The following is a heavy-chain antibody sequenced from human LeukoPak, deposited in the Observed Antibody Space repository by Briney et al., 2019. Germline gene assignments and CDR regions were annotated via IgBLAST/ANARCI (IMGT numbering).Heavy chain of an antibody. V-gene: IGHV4-39*01. Sequence: PSETLSLTCTVSGGSISISSYCWGWIRQPPGKELEWIGSIYYDGTIFYSPPLNSRVTISVDTSRNQFSLQLNSVTAADTAFYYCARHDGRGGATMGAFDFWGQGSLVTVSS. CDR1: GGSISISSYC. CDR3: ARHDGRGGATMGAFDF. J-gene: IGHJ5*01. CDR2: IYYDGTI. D-gene: IGHD5-12*01.